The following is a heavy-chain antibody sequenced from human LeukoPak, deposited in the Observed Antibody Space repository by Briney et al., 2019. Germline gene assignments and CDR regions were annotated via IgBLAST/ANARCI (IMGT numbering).Heavy chain of an antibody. CDR3: ARKGATTSASHFDY. CDR2: ISSSSSTYI. CDR1: GFTFSSYS. J-gene: IGHJ4*02. D-gene: IGHD1-26*01. V-gene: IGHV3-21*01. Sequence: GGSLRLSCAASGFTFSSYSMNWVRQAPGKGLEWVSSISSSSSTYIHYADALKGRFTISRDYDKNSLFLQMNSLRAEDTAVYYCARKGATTSASHFDYWGQGTLVTVSS.